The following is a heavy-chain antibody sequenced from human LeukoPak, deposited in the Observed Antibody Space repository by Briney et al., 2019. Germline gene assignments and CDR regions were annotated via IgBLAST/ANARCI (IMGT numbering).Heavy chain of an antibody. CDR2: INHSGST. J-gene: IGHJ6*04. CDR3: ARGPRGMDV. Sequence: SETLSLTCAVYVGSFSGYYWSWIRQPPGKGLEWIGEINHSGSTNYNPSLKSRVTISVDTSKNQFSLKLSSVTAADTAVYYCARGPRGMDVWGKGTTVTVSS. V-gene: IGHV4-34*01. CDR1: VGSFSGYY.